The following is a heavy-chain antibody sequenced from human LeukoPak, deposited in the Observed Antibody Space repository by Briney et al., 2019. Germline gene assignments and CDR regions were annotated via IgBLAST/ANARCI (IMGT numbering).Heavy chain of an antibody. V-gene: IGHV3-48*01. J-gene: IGHJ4*02. CDR2: ISSTTTTI. Sequence: GGSLRLSCAASGFTFRNYGMNWVRQAPGKGLEWVSFISSTTTTIKYADSVKGRFTISRDNAKNLLYLQMNSLRAEDTAIYYCTRDGDSSGYSYYFDYWGQGTLVTVSS. CDR3: TRDGDSSGYSYYFDY. CDR1: GFTFRNYG. D-gene: IGHD3-22*01.